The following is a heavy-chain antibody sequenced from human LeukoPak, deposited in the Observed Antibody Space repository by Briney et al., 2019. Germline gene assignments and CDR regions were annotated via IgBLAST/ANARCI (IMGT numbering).Heavy chain of an antibody. D-gene: IGHD6-6*01. CDR3: ARESPDRPGFDY. CDR2: IYSGGSGVTT. V-gene: IGHV3-53*01. J-gene: IGHJ4*02. Sequence: PGGSLRLSCEASGVTFNSNYMNWVRQAPGQGLEWVSVIYSGGSGVTTYYADSGKGRFAISRDSSKNTLYLQMNSLRAEDTAVYYCARESPDRPGFDYWGQGTLVTVSS. CDR1: GVTFNSNY.